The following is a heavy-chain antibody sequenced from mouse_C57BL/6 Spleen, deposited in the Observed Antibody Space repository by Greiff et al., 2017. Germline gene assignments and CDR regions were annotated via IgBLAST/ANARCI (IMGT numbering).Heavy chain of an antibody. CDR2: IHPNSGST. D-gene: IGHD1-1*01. V-gene: IGHV1-64*01. Sequence: VQLQQSGAELVKPGASVKLSCKASGYTFTSYWMHWVKQRPGQGLEWIGMIHPNSGSTNYNEKFKSKATLTVDKSSSTAYMQLSSLTSEDSAVYYCARGAIYYYGLDYWGQGTTLTVSS. CDR3: ARGAIYYYGLDY. J-gene: IGHJ2*01. CDR1: GYTFTSYW.